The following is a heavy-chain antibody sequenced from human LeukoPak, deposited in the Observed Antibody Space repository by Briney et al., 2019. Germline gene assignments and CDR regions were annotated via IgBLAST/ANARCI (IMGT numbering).Heavy chain of an antibody. CDR2: INPNSGGA. CDR1: GYTFTGYY. D-gene: IGHD6-13*01. J-gene: IGHJ4*02. CDR3: ATEKYSSSWYEIDY. V-gene: IGHV1-2*06. Sequence: ASVKVSCKASGYTFTGYYMHWVRQAPGQGLEWMGRINPNSGGANYAQKFQGRVTMTRDTSISTAYMELSRLRSDDTAVYYCATEKYSSSWYEIDYWGQGTLVTVSS.